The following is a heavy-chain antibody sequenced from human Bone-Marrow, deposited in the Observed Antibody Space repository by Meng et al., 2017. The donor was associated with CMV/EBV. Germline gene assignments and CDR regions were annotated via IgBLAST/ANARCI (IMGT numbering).Heavy chain of an antibody. J-gene: IGHJ6*02. D-gene: IGHD2-2*01. CDR3: ASWGYCSSTSCYFGEYYYYGMAV. CDR1: GFTFSSYS. Sequence: GESLKISCAASGFTFSSYSMNWVRQAPGKGLEWVSSISSSSSYIYYADSVKGRFTISRDNAKNSLYLQMNSLRAEDTAVYYCASWGYCSSTSCYFGEYYYYGMAVWGPGNTVNVFS. CDR2: ISSSSSYI. V-gene: IGHV3-21*01.